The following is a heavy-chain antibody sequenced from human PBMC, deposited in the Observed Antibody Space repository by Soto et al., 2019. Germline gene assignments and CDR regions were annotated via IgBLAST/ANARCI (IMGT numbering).Heavy chain of an antibody. CDR1: GGSISSGDYY. CDR2: IYFTGST. CDR3: TRGPPRVQWFDP. J-gene: IGHJ5*02. Sequence: LTCTVSGGSISSGDYYWSWIRQPPGKGLEWIGHIYFTGSTNYNPSLKSRVTMSLDTSRNQFSLKLSSVTAADTAVYYCTRGPPRVQWFDPWGLGTLVTVSS. V-gene: IGHV4-61*08.